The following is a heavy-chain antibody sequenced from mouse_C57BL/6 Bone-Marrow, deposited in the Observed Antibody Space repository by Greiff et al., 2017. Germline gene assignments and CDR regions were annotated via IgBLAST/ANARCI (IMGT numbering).Heavy chain of an antibody. D-gene: IGHD2-1*01. Sequence: QVQLKQPGAELVKPGASVKMSCKASGYTFTGYWITWVKQRPGQGLEWIGDIYPGSGSTNYNEKFKSKATLTVDTSSSTAYMQLSSLTSEDSAVYYCARDRYGNLDYWGQGTTLTVSS. V-gene: IGHV1-55*01. CDR1: GYTFTGYW. J-gene: IGHJ2*01. CDR2: IYPGSGST. CDR3: ARDRYGNLDY.